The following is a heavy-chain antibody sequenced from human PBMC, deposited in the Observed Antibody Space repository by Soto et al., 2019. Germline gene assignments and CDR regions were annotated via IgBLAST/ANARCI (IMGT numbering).Heavy chain of an antibody. V-gene: IGHV2-5*02. D-gene: IGHD2-2*02. J-gene: IGHJ4*02. Sequence: QITLKESGPTLVKPTQTLTLTCTFSGFSLSTSGVGVCWIRQPRGKALEWLALIYWDDDKRYSPSLKSRLTITKDTSKNPVVRTKTNMDPIDTATYYRAQVDHCSSTSCYITEFDYSGQRTLVKDSS. CDR3: AQVDHCSSTSCYITEFDY. CDR2: IYWDDDK. CDR1: GFSLSTSGVG.